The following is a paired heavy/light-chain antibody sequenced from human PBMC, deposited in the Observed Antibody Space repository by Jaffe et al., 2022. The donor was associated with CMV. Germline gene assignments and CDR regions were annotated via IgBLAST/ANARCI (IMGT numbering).Heavy chain of an antibody. J-gene: IGHJ5*02. CDR1: GFTFSSYW. CDR2: IKQDGSEI. CDR3: ARVKGRQQLGGGFDP. Sequence: EVQLVESGGGLVQPGGSLRLSCAASGFTFSSYWMSWVRQAPGKGLEWVANIKQDGSEIYYVDSVKGRFTISRDNAKNSLYLQMNSLRAEDTAVYYCARVKGRQQLGGGFDPWGQGTLVTVSS. D-gene: IGHD6-13*01. V-gene: IGHV3-7*01.
Light chain of an antibody. CDR2: KAS. J-gene: IGKJ1*01. Sequence: DIQMTQSPSTLPASVGDRVTITCRASQSISSWLAWYQQKPGRAPKLLIYKASSLESGVPSRFSGSESGTEFTLTISSLQPDDFATYYCQQYNTYWTFGQGTKVEIK. V-gene: IGKV1-5*03. CDR3: QQYNTYWT. CDR1: QSISSW.